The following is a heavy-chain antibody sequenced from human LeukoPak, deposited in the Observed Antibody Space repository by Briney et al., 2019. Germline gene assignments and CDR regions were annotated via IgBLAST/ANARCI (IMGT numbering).Heavy chain of an antibody. V-gene: IGHV3-23*01. D-gene: IGHD6-19*01. Sequence: GGSLRLSCAASGFTLSSYAMSWVRQAPGKGLEWVSTISGSGGSTDYADSVKGRFTISRDNSKNTLYLQMNSLRAEDTAVYYCAKAYGSGWAPFDYWGQGTLVTVSS. CDR3: AKAYGSGWAPFDY. CDR1: GFTLSSYA. CDR2: ISGSGGST. J-gene: IGHJ4*02.